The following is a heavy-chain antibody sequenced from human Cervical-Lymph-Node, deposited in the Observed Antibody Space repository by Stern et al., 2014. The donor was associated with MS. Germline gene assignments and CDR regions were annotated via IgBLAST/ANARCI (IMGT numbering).Heavy chain of an antibody. Sequence: VQLVESGGGVVQPGRSLRLSCAGSGFTFRDYGIHWVRQAPGKGLEWLAVVSYDGNDNHYADSVKGRFTVSRDNSRNTLYLQMNSLRPEDTAVYYCAKSGRNYYYYGMDVWGQGTTVTVSS. J-gene: IGHJ6*02. D-gene: IGHD6-25*01. V-gene: IGHV3-30*18. CDR1: GFTFRDYG. CDR2: VSYDGNDN. CDR3: AKSGRNYYYYGMDV.